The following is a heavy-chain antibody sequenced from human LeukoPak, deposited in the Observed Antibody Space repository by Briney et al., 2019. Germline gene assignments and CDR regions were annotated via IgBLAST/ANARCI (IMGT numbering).Heavy chain of an antibody. CDR1: GYSISSGYY. CDR3: ARPYDFWSGLYAFDI. J-gene: IGHJ3*02. Sequence: TSETLSLTCAVSGYSISSGYYWGRIRQPPGKGLEWIGSIYHSGSTYYNPSLKSRVTISVDTSKNQFSLKLSSVTAADTAVYYCARPYDFWSGLYAFDIWGQGTMVTVSS. CDR2: IYHSGST. V-gene: IGHV4-38-2*01. D-gene: IGHD3-3*01.